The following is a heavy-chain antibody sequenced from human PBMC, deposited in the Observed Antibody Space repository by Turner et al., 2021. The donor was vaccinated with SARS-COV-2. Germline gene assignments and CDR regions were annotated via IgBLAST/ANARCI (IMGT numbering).Heavy chain of an antibody. Sequence: EVQLLESGGGLVQPGGSLSLSCAASGFTFSSYAMSWVRQAPGKGLEWVSAISGSGGITYYADSVKGRFTISRDNSKNTLYLQMNSLRTEDTAVYYCAKDRVGGPIIVVPAATLDYWGQGTLVTVSS. CDR3: AKDRVGGPIIVVPAATLDY. D-gene: IGHD2-2*01. CDR1: GFTFSSYA. J-gene: IGHJ4*02. V-gene: IGHV3-23*01. CDR2: ISGSGGIT.